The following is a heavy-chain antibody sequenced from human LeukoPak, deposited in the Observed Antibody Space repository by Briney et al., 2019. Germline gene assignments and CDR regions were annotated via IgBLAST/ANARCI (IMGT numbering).Heavy chain of an antibody. CDR3: TTGPLRLGDLVVDS. J-gene: IGHJ4*02. CDR2: IYSGGST. D-gene: IGHD3-16*01. Sequence: GGSLRLSCAASGFTVSSNYMSWVRQAPGKGLEWVSVIYSGGSTYYADSVKGRFTISRDNSKNTLYLQMNSLKTEDTAVYYCTTGPLRLGDLVVDSWGQGTLVTVSS. CDR1: GFTVSSNY. V-gene: IGHV3-66*01.